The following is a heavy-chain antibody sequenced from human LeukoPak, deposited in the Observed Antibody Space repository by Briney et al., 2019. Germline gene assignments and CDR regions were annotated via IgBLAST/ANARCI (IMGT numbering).Heavy chain of an antibody. V-gene: IGHV3-23*01. CDR1: GFTFSSYA. CDR2: ISGSGGST. D-gene: IGHD3-10*02. Sequence: GGSLRLSCAASGFTFSSYAMSWVRQPPGKGLEWVSAISGSGGSTYYADSVKGRFTIFRDNAKNSLYLQMNSLRAEDTAVYYCAELGITMIGGVWGKGTTVTISS. J-gene: IGHJ6*04. CDR3: AELGITMIGGV.